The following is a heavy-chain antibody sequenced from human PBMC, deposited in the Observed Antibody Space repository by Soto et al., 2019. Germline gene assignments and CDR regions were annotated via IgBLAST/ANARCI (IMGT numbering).Heavy chain of an antibody. CDR1: RFTFSTYG. D-gene: IGHD6-13*01. Sequence: GGSLRLSCEASRFTFSTYGMHWVRQAPGKXLEWVAAMSHDGSHKYYGGSVKGRFTISRDNSKNTLYLQMNSLRAEDTAVYYCARDLGYSSSPYYYYGMDVWGQGTTVTVSS. CDR3: ARDLGYSSSPYYYYGMDV. V-gene: IGHV3-30*03. J-gene: IGHJ6*02. CDR2: MSHDGSHK.